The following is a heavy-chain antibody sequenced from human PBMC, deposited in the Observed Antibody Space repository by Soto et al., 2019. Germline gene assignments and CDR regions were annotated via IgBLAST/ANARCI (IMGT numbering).Heavy chain of an antibody. CDR3: VRSSHRTGDFDY. V-gene: IGHV4-30-2*01. J-gene: IGHJ4*02. CDR2: IYHSGSP. Sequence: HLQLQESGSGQVKPSQTRSLTCAVSGGSIRSGGYSWSCIRLPPGKGLEWIGYIYHSGSPYYNPSLNSGVTIPVDRSKNKFSLHLSFLIAADTAEYYSVRSSHRTGDFDYWDQGALVTVSS. CDR1: GGSIRSGGYS. D-gene: IGHD2-2*01.